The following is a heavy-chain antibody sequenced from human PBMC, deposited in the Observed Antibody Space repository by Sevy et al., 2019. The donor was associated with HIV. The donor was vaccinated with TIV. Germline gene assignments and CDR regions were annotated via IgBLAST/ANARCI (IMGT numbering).Heavy chain of an antibody. CDR3: AREDIRVAGIGYYFHS. CDR1: EFTLSGNA. Sequence: GGSLRLSCAVSEFTLSGNAMIWVRQAPGKGLEWVSGISGTAGNTYYADSVKGRFTISRDNSKNTLYLQMNSLRVEDTAVYYCAREDIRVAGIGYYFHSWGQGTLVTVSS. J-gene: IGHJ4*02. D-gene: IGHD6-19*01. V-gene: IGHV3-23*01. CDR2: ISGTAGNT.